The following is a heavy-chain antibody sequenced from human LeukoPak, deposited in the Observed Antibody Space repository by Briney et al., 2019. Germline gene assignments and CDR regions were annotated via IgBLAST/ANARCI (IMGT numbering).Heavy chain of an antibody. CDR3: ARVPTTTNLYYYYYMDV. CDR1: GGFVRSSSYY. V-gene: IGHV4-39*01. CDR2: IYYSGNA. J-gene: IGHJ6*03. D-gene: IGHD1-14*01. Sequence: SETLSLTCAVWGGFVRSSSYYWRWIRQPPGKGLEWIGTIYYSGNAYYNPSLKSRVTISIDTSKNQFSLKLTSMTAADTAVYYCARVPTTTNLYYYYYMDVWGRGTTVTVSS.